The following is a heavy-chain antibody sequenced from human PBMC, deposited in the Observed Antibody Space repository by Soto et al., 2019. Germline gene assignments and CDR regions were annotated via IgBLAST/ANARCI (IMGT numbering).Heavy chain of an antibody. V-gene: IGHV4-59*01. D-gene: IGHD3-10*01. J-gene: IGHJ2*01. CDR1: GGSIGSYY. Sequence: SETLSLTCTVSGGSIGSYYWSWIRQPPGKGLEWIGYISYTGNTNYNPSLESRVSMSVDTSKNQLSLKLTSVTAADTAVYYCARAPPITSHYVYFDLWGRGTLVTVSS. CDR2: ISYTGNT. CDR3: ARAPPITSHYVYFDL.